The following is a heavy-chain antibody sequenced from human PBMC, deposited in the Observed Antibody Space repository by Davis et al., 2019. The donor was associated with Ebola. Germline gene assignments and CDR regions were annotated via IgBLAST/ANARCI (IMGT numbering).Heavy chain of an antibody. D-gene: IGHD3-10*01. Sequence: PGGSLRLSCAASGFTVSTYYMGWVRQAPGKGLEWVSVINSGSSTYYADSVKGRFTISRDNSKNTLYLQMNSLRVEDTAVYYCAKEQDYYGSGNYYNEYYFDYWGQGTLVTVSS. CDR3: AKEQDYYGSGNYYNEYYFDY. CDR1: GFTVSTYY. J-gene: IGHJ4*02. CDR2: INSGSST. V-gene: IGHV3-66*01.